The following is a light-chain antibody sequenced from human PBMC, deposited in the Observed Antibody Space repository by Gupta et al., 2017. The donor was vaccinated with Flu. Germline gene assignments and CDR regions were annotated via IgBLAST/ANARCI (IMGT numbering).Light chain of an antibody. CDR2: DAS. CDR3: QQRSNWRGS. J-gene: IGKJ2*04. CDR1: QSVSSY. Sequence: DSVLTQSPATLSLPPGERATLSCRASQSVSSYLAWYQQKPGQAPRLLIYDASNRATGIPARFSGSGSGTDFTLTISSLEPEDFAVYYCQQRSNWRGSFGQGTKLEIK. V-gene: IGKV3-11*01.